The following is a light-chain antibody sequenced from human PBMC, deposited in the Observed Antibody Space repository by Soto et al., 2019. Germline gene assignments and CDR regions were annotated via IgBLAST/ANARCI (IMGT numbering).Light chain of an antibody. CDR2: AAS. CDR3: KRSNSTPKIT. J-gene: IGKJ5*01. Sequence: DIQMTQSPSSLSASVGDRVTITCRASQSISSYLNWYQQKPGKAPKLLIYAASSLQSGVPSRLRGSGFGKDFTLPISSLQPKDFATYYGKRSNSTPKITFGKGTRLEIK. V-gene: IGKV1-39*01. CDR1: QSISSY.